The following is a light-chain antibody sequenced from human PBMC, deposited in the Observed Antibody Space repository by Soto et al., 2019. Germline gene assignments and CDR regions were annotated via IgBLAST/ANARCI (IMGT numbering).Light chain of an antibody. Sequence: DIQMTQSPSSLSASVGDRVTITCRASQGITYYLAWYQQKPGKVPKLLIYAASTLQPGVPSRFSGGGSAAYITLTISSLQPEDVATYYWQNNNSAPLTFGGGTKVEIK. CDR1: QGITYY. CDR2: AAS. CDR3: QNNNSAPLT. V-gene: IGKV1-27*01. J-gene: IGKJ4*01.